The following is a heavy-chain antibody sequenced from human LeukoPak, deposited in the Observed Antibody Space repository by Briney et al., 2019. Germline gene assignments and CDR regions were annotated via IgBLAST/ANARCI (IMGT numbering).Heavy chain of an antibody. Sequence: GGSLRLSCAASGFTFRSYALHWVRQAPGKGLEWVAVISYDGSNKYYADSVKGRLTISRDNSKNTLYLQMNSLRAEDTAVYYCARVGYSSGWYFDYWGQGTLVTVSS. J-gene: IGHJ4*02. V-gene: IGHV3-30-3*01. CDR2: ISYDGSNK. CDR1: GFTFRSYA. CDR3: ARVGYSSGWYFDY. D-gene: IGHD6-19*01.